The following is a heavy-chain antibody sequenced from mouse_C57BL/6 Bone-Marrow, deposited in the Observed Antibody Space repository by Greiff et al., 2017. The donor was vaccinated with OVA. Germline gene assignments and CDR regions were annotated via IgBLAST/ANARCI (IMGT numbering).Heavy chain of an antibody. CDR2: IDPSDSYS. D-gene: IGHD2-4*01. V-gene: IGHV1-69*01. CDR1: GYTFPSYW. Sequence: QVQLQQPGAELVMPGASVKLSCKASGYTFPSYWMHWVQQRPGQGLEWIGEIDPSDSYSNYNQKFKGKSTLTVDKSSSTAYMQLSSLTSEDSAVYYCARWYDYDVGDYAMDYWGQGTSVTVSS. CDR3: ARWYDYDVGDYAMDY. J-gene: IGHJ4*01.